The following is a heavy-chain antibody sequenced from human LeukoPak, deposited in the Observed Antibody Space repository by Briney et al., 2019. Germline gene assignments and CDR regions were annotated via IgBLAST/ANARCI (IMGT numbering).Heavy chain of an antibody. V-gene: IGHV3-23*01. J-gene: IGHJ4*02. Sequence: GRSLRLSCAASGFTFSSYSMSWVRQAPGKGLEWVSAIRGSGGSTYYADSVKGRFTISRDNSKNTLYLRMNSLRAEDTAVYYCAKAPNYDFWSGYYPFDYWGQGTLVTVSS. CDR2: IRGSGGST. CDR3: AKAPNYDFWSGYYPFDY. CDR1: GFTFSSYS. D-gene: IGHD3-3*01.